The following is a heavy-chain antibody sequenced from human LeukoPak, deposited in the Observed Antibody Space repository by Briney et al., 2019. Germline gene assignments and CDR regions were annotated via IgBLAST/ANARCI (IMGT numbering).Heavy chain of an antibody. Sequence: SETLSLTCTVSGGSISSSNWWSWVRQPPGKGLEWIGEIYHSGSTYYNASLKSQVSISIDTSKNQFSLRLTSVTAADTAVYYCARQTGSGLFILPGGQGTLVTVSS. V-gene: IGHV4-4*02. J-gene: IGHJ4*02. CDR3: ARQTGSGLFILP. CDR2: IYHSGST. D-gene: IGHD3/OR15-3a*01. CDR1: GGSISSSNW.